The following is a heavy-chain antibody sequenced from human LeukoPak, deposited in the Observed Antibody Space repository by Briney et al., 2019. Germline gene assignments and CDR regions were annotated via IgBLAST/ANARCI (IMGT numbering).Heavy chain of an antibody. J-gene: IGHJ6*02. CDR2: ISSSSSTI. V-gene: IGHV3-48*01. Sequence: GGSLRLSCAASGFTFSSYSMNWVRQAPGKGLEWVSYISSSSSTIYYADSVKGRFTISRDNSKNTLYLQMNSLRAEDTAVYYCARDSQDCSSTSCYNYYYGMDVWGQGTTVTVSS. CDR3: ARDSQDCSSTSCYNYYYGMDV. D-gene: IGHD2-2*02. CDR1: GFTFSSYS.